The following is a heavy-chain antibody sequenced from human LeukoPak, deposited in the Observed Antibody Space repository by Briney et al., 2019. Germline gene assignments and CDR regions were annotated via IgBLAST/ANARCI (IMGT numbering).Heavy chain of an antibody. V-gene: IGHV3-15*07. D-gene: IGHD1-26*01. J-gene: IGHJ4*02. CDR3: TTIGGIVGATSADY. CDR2: TKSHTDGGTT. Sequence: GGSLRLSCAASGFIFSNDAMHWVRQAPGKGLEWVGRTKSHTDGGTTDYAAPVKGRFTISRDDSKNTLYLQMNSLKTEDTAVYYCTTIGGIVGATSADYWGQGTLVTVSS. CDR1: GFIFSNDA.